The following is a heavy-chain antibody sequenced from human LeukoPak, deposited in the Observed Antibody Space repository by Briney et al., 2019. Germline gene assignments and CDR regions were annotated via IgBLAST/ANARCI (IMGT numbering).Heavy chain of an antibody. D-gene: IGHD5-24*01. Sequence: NPSETLSLTCTVSGDSISSSSYYWGWIRQPPGKGLEWIASIIYSGSTYSNPSLESRVTISLDTSNSQFSLRLSSVTAADTAVYYCARHGGYNWWVDYWGQGRLVTVSA. J-gene: IGHJ4*02. CDR2: IIYSGST. V-gene: IGHV4-39*01. CDR3: ARHGGYNWWVDY. CDR1: GDSISSSSYY.